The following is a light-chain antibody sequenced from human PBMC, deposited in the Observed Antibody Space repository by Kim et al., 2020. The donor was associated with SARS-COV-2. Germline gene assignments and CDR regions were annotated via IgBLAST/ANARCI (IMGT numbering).Light chain of an antibody. CDR1: QSVSSY. V-gene: IGKV3-11*01. Sequence: SSPGERATLSCRASQSVSSYLAWYQQKPGQAPRLLIYDASNRATGIPARFSGSGSGTDFTLTISSLEPEDFAVYYCQQRSNWSITFGQGTRLEIK. CDR2: DAS. CDR3: QQRSNWSIT. J-gene: IGKJ5*01.